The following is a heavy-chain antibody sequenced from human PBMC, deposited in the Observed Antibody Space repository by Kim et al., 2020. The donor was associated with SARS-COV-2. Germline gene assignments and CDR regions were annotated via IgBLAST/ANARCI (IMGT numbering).Heavy chain of an antibody. CDR3: ARDGPHDIYDSSGYIGPNWFDP. Sequence: ASVKVSCKASGYTFTSYAMHWVRQAPGQRLEWMGWINAGNGNTKYSQKFQGRVTITRDTSASTAYMELSSLRSEDTAVYYCARDGPHDIYDSSGYIGPNWFDPWGQGTLVTVSS. J-gene: IGHJ5*02. D-gene: IGHD3-22*01. V-gene: IGHV1-3*01. CDR2: INAGNGNT. CDR1: GYTFTSYA.